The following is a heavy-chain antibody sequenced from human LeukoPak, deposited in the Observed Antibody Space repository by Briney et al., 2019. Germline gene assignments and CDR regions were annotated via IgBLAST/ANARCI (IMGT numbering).Heavy chain of an antibody. CDR1: GFTFNSYS. J-gene: IGHJ5*02. Sequence: PGGSLRLSCGVSGFTFNSYSMNWVRQAPGKGLEWVASILGSGTEMFCADSVKGRFTISRDNSKKSLYLQMNSLRAEDTAVYYCAREGGRDIVVVPAAVSSWFDPWGQGTLVTVSS. D-gene: IGHD2-2*01. V-gene: IGHV3-21*01. CDR3: AREGGRDIVVVPAAVSSWFDP. CDR2: ILGSGTEM.